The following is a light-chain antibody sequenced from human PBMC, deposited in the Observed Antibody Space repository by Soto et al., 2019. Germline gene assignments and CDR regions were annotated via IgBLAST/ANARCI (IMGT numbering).Light chain of an antibody. J-gene: IGLJ2*01. Sequence: QSALTQPASVSGSPGQSITISCTGTSSDVGGFNYVSWYQQHPGKAPKLMIYDVIKRPSEISNRFSGSKSGNTAFLTISGLQAEDEADYYCSSYSSSPTLVVIGGGTKLTVL. CDR3: SSYSSSPTLVV. CDR2: DVI. CDR1: SSDVGGFNY. V-gene: IGLV2-14*03.